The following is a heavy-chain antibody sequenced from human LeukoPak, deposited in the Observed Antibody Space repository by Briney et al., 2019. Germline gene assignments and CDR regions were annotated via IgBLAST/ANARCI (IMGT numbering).Heavy chain of an antibody. D-gene: IGHD1-26*01. CDR2: INHSGST. Sequence: SETLSLTCAVYGGSFSGYYWSWIRQPPGKGLEWIGEINHSGSTNYNPSLKSRVTISVDTSKNQFSLKLSSVTAADTAVYYCASARRGAKFDYWGQGTLVTVSS. CDR1: GGSFSGYY. CDR3: ASARRGAKFDY. V-gene: IGHV4-34*01. J-gene: IGHJ4*02.